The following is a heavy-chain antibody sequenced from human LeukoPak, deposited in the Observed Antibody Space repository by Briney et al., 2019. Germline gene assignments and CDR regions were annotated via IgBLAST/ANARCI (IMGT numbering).Heavy chain of an antibody. CDR2: ISSSGSTI. V-gene: IGHV3-11*04. CDR3: ARAQGYYYDSSWATREYDY. J-gene: IGHJ4*02. CDR1: GFTFSDYY. D-gene: IGHD3-22*01. Sequence: NPGGSLRLSCAASGFTFSDYYMSWIRQAPGKGLEWVSYISSSGSTIYYADSVKGRFTISRDNAKNSLYLQMNSLRAEDTAVYYCARAQGYYYDSSWATREYDYWGQGTLVTVSS.